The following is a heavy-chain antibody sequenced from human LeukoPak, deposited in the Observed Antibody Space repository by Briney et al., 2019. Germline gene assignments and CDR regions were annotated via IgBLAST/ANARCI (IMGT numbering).Heavy chain of an antibody. D-gene: IGHD6-13*01. CDR1: GFTFSSYA. J-gene: IGHJ4*02. Sequence: GGSLRLSCAASGFTFSSYAMSWVRQAPGKGLEWVAVISYDGSNKYYADSVKGRFTISRDNSKNTLYLQMNSLRAEDTAVYYCARDGRAAAGSSFDYWGQGTLVTVSS. V-gene: IGHV3-30-3*01. CDR3: ARDGRAAAGSSFDY. CDR2: ISYDGSNK.